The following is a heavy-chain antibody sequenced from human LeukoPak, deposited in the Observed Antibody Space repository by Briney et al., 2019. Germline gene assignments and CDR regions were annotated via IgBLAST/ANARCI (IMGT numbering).Heavy chain of an antibody. V-gene: IGHV1-8*01. CDR3: ATPPRYYYDSSGYPRY. CDR2: MNPNSGNT. D-gene: IGHD3-22*01. CDR1: GYTFTSYD. Sequence: ASVKVSCKASGYTFTSYDINWVRQATGQGLEWMGWMNPNSGNTGYAQKFQGRVTMTRNTSISTAYMELSRLRSDDTAVYYCATPPRYYYDSSGYPRYWGQGTLVTVSS. J-gene: IGHJ4*02.